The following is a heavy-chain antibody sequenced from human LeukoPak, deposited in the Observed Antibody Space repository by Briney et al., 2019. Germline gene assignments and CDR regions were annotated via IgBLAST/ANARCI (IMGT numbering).Heavy chain of an antibody. CDR1: GGSISSYY. CDR3: ARYDYGGNSWGAFDI. CDR2: IYTSGST. V-gene: IGHV4-4*07. Sequence: SETLSLTCTVSGGSISSYYWSWIRQPAGKGLEWTGRIYTSGSTNYNPSLKSRVTMSVDTSKNQFSLKLSSVTAADTAVHYCARYDYGGNSWGAFDIWGQGTMVTVSS. D-gene: IGHD4-23*01. J-gene: IGHJ3*02.